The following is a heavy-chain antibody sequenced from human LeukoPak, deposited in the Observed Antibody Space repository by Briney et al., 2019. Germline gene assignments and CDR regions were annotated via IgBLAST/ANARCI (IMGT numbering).Heavy chain of an antibody. D-gene: IGHD3-3*01. CDR3: ATRGSDFWSGFDY. Sequence: ASVKVSCKLSGNTLRELPIQWVRQAGGKGLERMAGFDPENAEIVYAQNFQGRVTMTEDTSTNTAYMELTSPTSDDTALYYCATRGSDFWSGFDYWGQGTQVTVSS. J-gene: IGHJ4*02. CDR2: FDPENAEI. V-gene: IGHV1-24*01. CDR1: GNTLRELP.